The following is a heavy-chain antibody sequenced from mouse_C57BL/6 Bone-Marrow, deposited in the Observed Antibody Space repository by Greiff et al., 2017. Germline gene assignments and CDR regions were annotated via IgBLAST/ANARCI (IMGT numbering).Heavy chain of an antibody. D-gene: IGHD2-13*01. V-gene: IGHV1-81*01. CDR3: ANGCDGEYWYFDV. CDR1: GYTFTSYG. J-gene: IGHJ1*03. CDR2: IYPRSGNT. Sequence: QVQLQQSGAELARPGASVKLSCKASGYTFTSYGISWVKQRPGQGLEWIGEIYPRSGNTYYNEKFKGKATLTADKASSTAYMELRSLTSEDSAVFCFANGCDGEYWYFDVWGTGTTVTVSS.